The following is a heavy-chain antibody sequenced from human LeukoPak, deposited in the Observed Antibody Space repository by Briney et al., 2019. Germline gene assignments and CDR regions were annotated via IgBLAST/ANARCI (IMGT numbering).Heavy chain of an antibody. V-gene: IGHV3-23*01. CDR3: ARRGGSSWSSFDY. CDR1: GFMFNNYA. J-gene: IGHJ4*02. CDR2: ISGLGGSA. Sequence: GGSLRLSCAASGFMFNNYAMNWVRQAPGKGLEWVSGISGLGGSAYYAASVKGRFTISRDNSGDTLFLQLNNLRVEATAIYFCARRGGSSWSSFDYWGQGTLVTVSS. D-gene: IGHD6-13*01.